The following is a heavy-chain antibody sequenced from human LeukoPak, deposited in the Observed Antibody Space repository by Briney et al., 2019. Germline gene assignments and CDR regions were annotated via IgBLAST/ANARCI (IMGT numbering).Heavy chain of an antibody. D-gene: IGHD5-18*01. J-gene: IGHJ4*02. Sequence: GGSLRLSCAASGFTLSSYAMSWVRRAPGKGLEGVLAISGRGCSTYYADSVKGRFTISRDNFKNTMYLQMNSLRAEDTAVYYCAKNGGYSYGDDYWGQGTLVTVSS. CDR1: GFTLSSYA. V-gene: IGHV3-23*01. CDR2: ISGRGCST. CDR3: AKNGGYSYGDDY.